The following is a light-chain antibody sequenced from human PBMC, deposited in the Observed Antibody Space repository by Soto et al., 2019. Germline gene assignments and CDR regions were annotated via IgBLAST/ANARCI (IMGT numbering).Light chain of an antibody. CDR2: DVT. J-gene: IGLJ1*01. CDR3: CSYAGRYTYV. V-gene: IGLV2-11*01. Sequence: QSALTQPRSVSGSRGQSVTISCTGTSSDVGGYNYVSWYQQHPGKAPKLMIYDVTKRPSGVPDRFSGSKSGNTASLTISGLQAEDEADYYCCSYAGRYTYVFGTGTKVTVL. CDR1: SSDVGGYNY.